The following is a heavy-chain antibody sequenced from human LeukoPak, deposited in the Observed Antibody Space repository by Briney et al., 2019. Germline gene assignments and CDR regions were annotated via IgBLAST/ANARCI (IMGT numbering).Heavy chain of an antibody. J-gene: IGHJ6*03. CDR1: GFTFSSYE. Sequence: GGSLRLSCAACGFTFSSYEMNWVRQAPGKGLEWVSYISSSGSTIYYADSVKGRFTISRDNAKNSLYLQMNSLRAEDTAVYYCARDRLIGDYYYYMDVWGKGTTVTVFS. CDR3: ARDRLIGDYYYYMDV. CDR2: ISSSGSTI. V-gene: IGHV3-48*03. D-gene: IGHD2-21*01.